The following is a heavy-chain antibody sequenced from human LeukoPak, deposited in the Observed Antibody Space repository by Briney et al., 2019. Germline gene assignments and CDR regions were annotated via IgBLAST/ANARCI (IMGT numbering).Heavy chain of an antibody. J-gene: IGHJ6*03. CDR3: ASQIGTTGYYYYYIDV. CDR1: GFAFSSDA. Sequence: PGGSLRLSCAASGFAFSSDAMSWVRQAPGKGLEWVSAISGSGGSTYYADSVKGRFTISRDNSKNTLYLQMNSLRAEDTAVYYCASQIGTTGYYYYYIDVGSKGTTVTVSS. D-gene: IGHD1-7*01. V-gene: IGHV3-23*01. CDR2: ISGSGGST.